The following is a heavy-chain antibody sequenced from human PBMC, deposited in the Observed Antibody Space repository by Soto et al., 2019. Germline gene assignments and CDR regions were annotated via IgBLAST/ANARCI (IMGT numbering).Heavy chain of an antibody. CDR2: INHSGST. V-gene: IGHV4-34*01. Sequence: PSETLSLTCAVYGGSFSGYYWSWIRQPPGKGLEWIGEINHSGSTNYTPSLKSRVTISVDTSKNQFSLKLRSVTAADTAVYYCERGGDTAMFKGQLGYLGQGTLVTVCS. CDR3: ERGGDTAMFKGQLGY. CDR1: GGSFSGYY. D-gene: IGHD5-18*01. J-gene: IGHJ4*02.